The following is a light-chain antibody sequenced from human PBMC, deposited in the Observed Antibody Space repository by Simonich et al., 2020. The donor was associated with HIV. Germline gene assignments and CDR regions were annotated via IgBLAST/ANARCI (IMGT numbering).Light chain of an antibody. Sequence: DIVMTQSPDSLAVSLGERATINCKSSRSVLYTSNNKNYLAWYRQKPGQPPQLLIYWASTRESGVPDRFSGSGSGTDFTLTISSLQAEDVAVYYCQQYYTTPLTFGGGTKVEIK. CDR1: RSVLYTSNNKNY. CDR3: QQYYTTPLT. J-gene: IGKJ4*01. V-gene: IGKV4-1*01. CDR2: WAS.